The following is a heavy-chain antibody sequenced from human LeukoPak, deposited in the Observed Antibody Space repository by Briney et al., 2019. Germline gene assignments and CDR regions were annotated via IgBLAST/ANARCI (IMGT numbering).Heavy chain of an antibody. D-gene: IGHD3-16*01. CDR1: GFTFSNYP. V-gene: IGHV3-23*01. CDR2: VSGTGDRT. Sequence: PGGSLRLSCAASGFTFSNYPMTWVRLAPGKGPEWVSAVSGTGDRTIYADSVKGRFTISRDNSKNTLYLQMNSLRAEDTAVYYCARESGGDKSTAFDIWGQGTMVTVSS. J-gene: IGHJ3*02. CDR3: ARESGGDKSTAFDI.